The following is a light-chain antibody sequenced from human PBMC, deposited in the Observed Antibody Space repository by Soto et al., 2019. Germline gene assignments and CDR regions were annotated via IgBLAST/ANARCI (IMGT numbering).Light chain of an antibody. CDR1: SSDVGGYNY. V-gene: IGLV2-14*01. CDR2: EVS. Sequence: QSALTRPASVSGSPGQSITISCTGTSSDVGGYNYVSWYQHHPGKAPKLMIYEVSNRPSGVSNRFSGSKSGNTASLTISGLQAEDEADYYCSSYTSSSLYVFGTGTKLTVL. J-gene: IGLJ1*01. CDR3: SSYTSSSLYV.